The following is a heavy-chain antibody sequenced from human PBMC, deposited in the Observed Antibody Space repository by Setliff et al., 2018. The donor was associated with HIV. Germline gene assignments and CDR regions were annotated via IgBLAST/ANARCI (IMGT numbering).Heavy chain of an antibody. CDR1: GFTFSDYY. CDR3: ARASYYYDSSGWVDY. D-gene: IGHD3-22*01. J-gene: IGHJ4*02. CDR2: ISSSSSYT. V-gene: IGHV3-11*03. Sequence: KAGGSLRLSCAASGFTFSDYYMSWIRQAPGKGLEWVSYISSSSSYTNYADSVKGRFTISRDNAKNSLYLQMNSLRAEDTAVYYCARASYYYDSSGWVDYWGQGTLVTVSS.